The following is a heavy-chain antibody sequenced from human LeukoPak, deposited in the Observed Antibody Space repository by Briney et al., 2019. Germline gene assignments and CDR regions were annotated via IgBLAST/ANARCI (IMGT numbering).Heavy chain of an antibody. V-gene: IGHV4-34*01. D-gene: IGHD2-2*01. CDR1: AGSFSGYY. J-gene: IGHJ6*03. CDR2: INHSGST. CDR3: ARGVVPAAFYYMDV. Sequence: PSETLSLTCAVYAGSFSGYYWSWIRQPPGKGLEWIGEINHSGSTNYNPSLKSRVTISVDTSKNQFSLKLSSVTAADTAVYYCARGVVPAAFYYMDVWGKGTTVTVSS.